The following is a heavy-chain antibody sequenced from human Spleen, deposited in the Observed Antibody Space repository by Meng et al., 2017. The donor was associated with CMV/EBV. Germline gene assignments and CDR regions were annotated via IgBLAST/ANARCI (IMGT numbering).Heavy chain of an antibody. CDR1: GGSFSGYY. D-gene: IGHD2-2*01. CDR3: ARLEPVVPAASYYYYGMDV. J-gene: IGHJ6*02. Sequence: SETLSLTCAVYGGSFSGYYWSWIRQPPGKGLEWIGEINHSGSTNYNPSLKSRVTISVDTSKNQFSLKLSSVTAADTAVYYCARLEPVVPAASYYYYGMDVWGQGTTVTV. CDR2: INHSGST. V-gene: IGHV4-34*01.